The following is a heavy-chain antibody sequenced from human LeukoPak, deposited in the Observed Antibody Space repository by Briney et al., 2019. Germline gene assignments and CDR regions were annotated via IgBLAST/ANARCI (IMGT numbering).Heavy chain of an antibody. CDR2: ISSSSSYI. CDR3: ARDFATYYGGNRMFDY. Sequence: PGGSLRLSCAASGFTFSDYYMSWIRQAPGKGLEWVSSISSSSSYIYYADSVKGRFTISRDNAKNSLYLQMNSLRAEDTAVYYCARDFATYYGGNRMFDYWGQGTLVTVSP. CDR1: GFTFSDYY. J-gene: IGHJ4*02. V-gene: IGHV3-11*06. D-gene: IGHD4-23*01.